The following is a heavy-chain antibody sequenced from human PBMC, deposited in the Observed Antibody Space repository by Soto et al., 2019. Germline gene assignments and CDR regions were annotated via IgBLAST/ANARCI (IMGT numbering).Heavy chain of an antibody. Sequence: VQLLESGGGLVQPGGSLRLSCAASGFTFSNYAMSWVHQAPGKGLEWVSAISGSGGNTYYADSVKGRFTISRDNSKNTLYLQMNSLRAEDTAVYYCARSLTYYDFWSGYFYWGQGTLVTVSS. CDR1: GFTFSNYA. V-gene: IGHV3-23*01. D-gene: IGHD3-3*01. CDR3: ARSLTYYDFWSGYFY. CDR2: ISGSGGNT. J-gene: IGHJ4*02.